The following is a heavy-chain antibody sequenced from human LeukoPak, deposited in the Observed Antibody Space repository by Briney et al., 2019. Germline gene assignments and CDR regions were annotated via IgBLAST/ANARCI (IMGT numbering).Heavy chain of an antibody. CDR3: ARDSVVVPAATSNYYYYYGMDV. V-gene: IGHV1-69*04. CDR2: IIPILDIA. CDR1: GGTFSSYA. Sequence: ASVKVSCKASGGTFSSYAISWVRQAPGQGLEWMGRIIPILDIANYAQKFQGRVTITADKSTSTAYMELSSLRSEDTAVYYCARDSVVVPAATSNYYYYYGMDVWGQGTTVTVSS. J-gene: IGHJ6*02. D-gene: IGHD2-2*01.